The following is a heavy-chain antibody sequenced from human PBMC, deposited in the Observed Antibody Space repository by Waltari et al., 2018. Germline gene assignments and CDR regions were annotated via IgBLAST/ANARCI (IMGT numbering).Heavy chain of an antibody. J-gene: IGHJ6*02. D-gene: IGHD6-13*01. Sequence: EVQLVQSGAEVKKPGESLKISCKGSGYGFTSYWNGWVRQMAGKGMEWMGIIYPGDSDTRYSPSFQGQVTISADKSISTAYLQWSSLKASDTAMYYCARPKWLQQLVHGMDVWGQGTTVTVSS. V-gene: IGHV5-51*01. CDR1: GYGFTSYW. CDR3: ARPKWLQQLVHGMDV. CDR2: IYPGDSDT.